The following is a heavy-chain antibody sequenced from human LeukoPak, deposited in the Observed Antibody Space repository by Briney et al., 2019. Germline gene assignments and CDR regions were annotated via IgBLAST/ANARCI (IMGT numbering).Heavy chain of an antibody. J-gene: IGHJ6*03. Sequence: GGSLRLSCAASGFTFSSYGMHWVRQAPGKGLEWVAYIRYDGSNKYYEDSMKGRFTISRDNSKNMLYLQMNSLKTEDTAVYYCTSGCSGGSCYSSPGGRYYYYYYMDVWGKGTTVTVSS. CDR2: IRYDGSNK. CDR3: TSGCSGGSCYSSPGGRYYYYYYMDV. V-gene: IGHV3-30*02. CDR1: GFTFSSYG. D-gene: IGHD2-15*01.